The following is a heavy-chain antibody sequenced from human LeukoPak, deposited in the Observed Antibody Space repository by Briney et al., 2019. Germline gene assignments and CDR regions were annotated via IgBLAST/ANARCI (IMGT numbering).Heavy chain of an antibody. J-gene: IGHJ6*03. V-gene: IGHV3-20*04. D-gene: IGHD5-12*01. CDR1: GFIVSINY. CDR3: ARAYSGYENYYYYYYMDV. CDR2: INWNGGNT. Sequence: GGSLRLSCAASGFIVSINYMSWVRQAPGKGLEWVSGINWNGGNTGYADSVKGRFTISRDNAKNSLYLQMNSLRAEDTALYYCARAYSGYENYYYYYYMDVWGKGTTVTVSS.